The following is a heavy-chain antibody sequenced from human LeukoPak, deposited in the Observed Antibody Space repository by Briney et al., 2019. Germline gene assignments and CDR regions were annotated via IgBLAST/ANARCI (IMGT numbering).Heavy chain of an antibody. J-gene: IGHJ3*02. CDR3: ARGGDILTGYYNIRAFDI. CDR2: IKQDGSEK. V-gene: IGHV3-7*03. Sequence: GGSRRLSCAAAGFTFSSYWMSWVRQAPGKGLEWVANIKQDGSEKYYVDSVKGRFTISRDNAKNSLYLQMNSLSAEDTAVYYCARGGDILTGYYNIRAFDIWGQGTMVTVSS. CDR1: GFTFSSYW. D-gene: IGHD3-9*01.